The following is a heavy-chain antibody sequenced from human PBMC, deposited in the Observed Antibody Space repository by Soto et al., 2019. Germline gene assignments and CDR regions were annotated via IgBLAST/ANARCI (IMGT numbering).Heavy chain of an antibody. D-gene: IGHD3-22*01. CDR1: GYTFTSYG. CDR2: ISAYNGNT. CDR3: ARVKGSGYHNWFDP. Sequence: VSVKVSCKASGYTFTSYGISWVRQAPGQGLEWMGWISAYNGNTNYAQKLQGRVTMTTDTSTSTAYMELRSLRSDDTAVYYCARVKGSGYHNWFDPWGQGTLVTVSS. V-gene: IGHV1-18*01. J-gene: IGHJ5*02.